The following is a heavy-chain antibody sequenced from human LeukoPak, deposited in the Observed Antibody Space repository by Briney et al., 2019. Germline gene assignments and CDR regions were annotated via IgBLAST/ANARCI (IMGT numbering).Heavy chain of an antibody. J-gene: IGHJ4*02. D-gene: IGHD1-14*01. V-gene: IGHV4-59*08. CDR2: IYYSEST. CDR1: GGSISSYY. CDR3: ARHLYKVHHFDF. Sequence: SDTLSLTCTVSGGSISSYYWSWIRQPPGKGLEGIGYIYYSESTNYNPSLKSRVTISVDTSKNQFSLKLSSVTAADTAVYYCARHLYKVHHFDFWGQGTLVTVSS.